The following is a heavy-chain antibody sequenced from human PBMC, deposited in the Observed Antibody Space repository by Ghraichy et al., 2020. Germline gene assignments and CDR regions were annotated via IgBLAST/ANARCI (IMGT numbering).Heavy chain of an antibody. CDR1: GFNVSGNY. Sequence: LSLTCAASGFNVSGNYMSWVRQAPGKGLEWVSAIYSGGSTYYADSVKGRFTISRDNSKNTLYLQMNSLRAEDTAVYYCARDKMGNNWFDPWGQGTLVTVSS. V-gene: IGHV3-66*01. D-gene: IGHD5-24*01. CDR3: ARDKMGNNWFDP. J-gene: IGHJ5*02. CDR2: IYSGGST.